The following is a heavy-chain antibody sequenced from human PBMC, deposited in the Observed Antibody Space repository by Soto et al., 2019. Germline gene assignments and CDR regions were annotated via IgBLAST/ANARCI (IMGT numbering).Heavy chain of an antibody. V-gene: IGHV4-39*01. CDR1: GGSISSSSYY. Sequence: QLQLQESGPGLVKPSETLSLTCTVSGGSISSSSYYWGWIRQPPGKGLEWIGSIYYSGSTYYNPSLKSRFTISVDTAKNQFSLKLSSVTAADTAVYYCARPSGSYLYYFDYWGQGTLVTVSS. D-gene: IGHD1-26*01. CDR2: IYYSGST. CDR3: ARPSGSYLYYFDY. J-gene: IGHJ4*02.